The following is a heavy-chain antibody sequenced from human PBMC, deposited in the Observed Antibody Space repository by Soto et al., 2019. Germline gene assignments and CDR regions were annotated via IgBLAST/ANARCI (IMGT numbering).Heavy chain of an antibody. J-gene: IGHJ4*02. V-gene: IGHV2-5*02. Sequence: QITLKESGPTLVKPTQTLTLTCTFSGFSLSTSGVGVGWIRQPPGEALEWLALIYWDDDKRYSPSLKSRLTITKDTSKNQVVLTMTNMDPVDTATYYCARHRGYYYDSSGYYPDYWGQGTLVTVSS. CDR1: GFSLSTSGVG. D-gene: IGHD3-22*01. CDR2: IYWDDDK. CDR3: ARHRGYYYDSSGYYPDY.